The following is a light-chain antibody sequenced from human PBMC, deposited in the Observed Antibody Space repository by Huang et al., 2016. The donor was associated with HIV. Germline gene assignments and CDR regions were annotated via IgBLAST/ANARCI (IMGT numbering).Light chain of an antibody. J-gene: IGKJ1*01. CDR3: QQYGSLPWT. Sequence: EIVLTQSPGTLSLSPGERAALSCRASQSVNNNYLAWYQQKPGQAPRLLIDGASSRATGLPDRFSGSGSGTDFTLTISRLEPEDFAVYYCQQYGSLPWTFGQGTKVEIK. V-gene: IGKV3-20*01. CDR1: QSVNNNY. CDR2: GAS.